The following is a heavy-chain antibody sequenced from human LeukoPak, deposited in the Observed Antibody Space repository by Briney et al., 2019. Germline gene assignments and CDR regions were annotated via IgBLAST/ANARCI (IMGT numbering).Heavy chain of an antibody. J-gene: IGHJ4*02. CDR3: ARDSSLSDYGDYGSLRC. D-gene: IGHD4-17*01. V-gene: IGHV3-30-3*01. Sequence: GRSLRLSCAASGFTFSSYAMHWVRQAPGKGLEWVAVIPYDGSNKYYADSVKGRFTISRDNSKNTLYLQMNSLRAEDTAVYYCARDSSLSDYGDYGSLRCWGQGTLVTVSS. CDR1: GFTFSSYA. CDR2: IPYDGSNK.